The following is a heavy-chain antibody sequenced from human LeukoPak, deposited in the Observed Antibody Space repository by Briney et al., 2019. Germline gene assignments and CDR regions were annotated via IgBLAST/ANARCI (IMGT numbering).Heavy chain of an antibody. CDR3: AKGLFMFTFGGVIGDY. Sequence: GGSLRLSCAASGFTFSSYAMSWVRQAPGKGLEWVSAISGSGGSTYYADSVKGRFTISRDNSKNTLYLQMNSLRAEDTAVYYCAKGLFMFTFGGVIGDYWGQGTLVTVSS. CDR1: GFTFSSYA. J-gene: IGHJ4*02. CDR2: ISGSGGST. V-gene: IGHV3-23*01. D-gene: IGHD3-16*02.